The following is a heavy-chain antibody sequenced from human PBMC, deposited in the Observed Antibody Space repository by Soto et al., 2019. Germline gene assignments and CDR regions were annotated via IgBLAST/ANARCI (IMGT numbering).Heavy chain of an antibody. J-gene: IGHJ6*03. V-gene: IGHV4-39*01. CDR2: IYYSGST. CDR1: GGSISSSSYY. Sequence: SETLSLTCTVSGGSISSSSYYWGWIRQPPGKGLEWIGSIYYSGSTYYNPSLKSRVTISVDTSKNQFSLKLSSVTAADTAVYYCARHISGYDILTGLYYYYYMDVWGKGTTVTVSS. CDR3: ARHISGYDILTGLYYYYYMDV. D-gene: IGHD3-9*01.